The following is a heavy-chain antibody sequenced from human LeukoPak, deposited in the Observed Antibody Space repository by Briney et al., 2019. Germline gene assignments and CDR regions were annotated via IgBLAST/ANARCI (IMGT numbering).Heavy chain of an antibody. V-gene: IGHV3-74*01. J-gene: IGHJ2*01. CDR2: INSDGSIT. CDR1: GFFFSTYW. CDR3: AKDGSYGYVWYFDL. Sequence: GGSLRLSCAASGFFFSTYWMHWVRQAPGKGLVWVSRINSDGSITNYADSVKGRFTISRDNSKNTLNLQMNSLRAEDMAVYYCAKDGSYGYVWYFDLWGRGTVVTVSS. D-gene: IGHD5-18*01.